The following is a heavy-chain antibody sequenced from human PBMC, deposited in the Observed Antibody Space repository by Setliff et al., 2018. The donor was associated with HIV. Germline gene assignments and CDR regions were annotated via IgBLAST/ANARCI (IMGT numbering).Heavy chain of an antibody. CDR1: GYTFTNYA. J-gene: IGHJ4*02. Sequence: ASVKVSCKASGYTFTNYAMNWLRQAPGQGLEWMGWIDTNTGNPTYAQGFTGRFVFSLDTFVSTAFLQISTLKAEDTAVYYCARLSPYGDYLLFQYWGQGTQVTVSS. D-gene: IGHD4-17*01. CDR3: ARLSPYGDYLLFQY. V-gene: IGHV7-4-1*02. CDR2: IDTNTGNP.